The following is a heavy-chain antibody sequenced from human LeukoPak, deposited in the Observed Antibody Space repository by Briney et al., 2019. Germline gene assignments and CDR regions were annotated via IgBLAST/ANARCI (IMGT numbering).Heavy chain of an antibody. CDR3: ATATDPFGELLFSY. D-gene: IGHD3-10*01. Sequence: SETLSLTCTVSGASISGYFCSWIRQPAGKGLEWIGRIYTSGSTNYNPSLKSRVTMSVDTSKNQFSLKVSSVTAADTAVYYCATATDPFGELLFSYWGQGTLVTVSS. CDR2: IYTSGST. CDR1: GASISGYF. V-gene: IGHV4-4*07. J-gene: IGHJ4*02.